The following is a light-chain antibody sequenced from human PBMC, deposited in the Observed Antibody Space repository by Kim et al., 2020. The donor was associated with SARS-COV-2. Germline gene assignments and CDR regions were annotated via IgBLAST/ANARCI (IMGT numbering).Light chain of an antibody. V-gene: IGKV3-20*01. CDR3: QHYGSSRLT. CDR2: AAS. CDR1: QSVSSSY. J-gene: IGKJ4*01. Sequence: SPGESATLSGRASQSVSSSYLAWYQQKPGQAPRLLIYAASSSATGIPDRFRGSGSGTDFTLTISRLEPEDFAVYYCQHYGSSRLTFGGGTKVDIK.